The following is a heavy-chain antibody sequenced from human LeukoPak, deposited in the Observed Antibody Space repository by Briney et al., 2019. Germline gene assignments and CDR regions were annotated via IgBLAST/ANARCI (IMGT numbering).Heavy chain of an antibody. CDR3: AREIPYGDTKQGYWDP. D-gene: IGHD4-17*01. J-gene: IGHJ5*02. CDR1: AGSIRSYS. CDR2: INYSGST. V-gene: IGHV4-59*12. Sequence: SETLSLTCTVSAGSIRSYSWSWIRQPPGKGLEWIGYINYSGSTNYNPSLKSRVTISVDTSKKQFSLKLSSVTAADTAVYYCAREIPYGDTKQGYWDPWGQGTLVTVSS.